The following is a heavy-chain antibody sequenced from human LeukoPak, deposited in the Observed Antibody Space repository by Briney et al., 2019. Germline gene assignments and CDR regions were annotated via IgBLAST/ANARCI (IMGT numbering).Heavy chain of an antibody. V-gene: IGHV1-18*01. J-gene: IGHJ4*02. Sequence: ASVKVSCNASGYTFTSYGISWVRQAPGQGLEWMGWISAYNGNTNYAQKLQGRVTMTTDTSTSTAYMELRSLRSDDTAVYYCAAVSQQQLVGGFDYWGQGTLVTVSS. CDR3: AAVSQQQLVGGFDY. CDR1: GYTFTSYG. D-gene: IGHD6-13*01. CDR2: ISAYNGNT.